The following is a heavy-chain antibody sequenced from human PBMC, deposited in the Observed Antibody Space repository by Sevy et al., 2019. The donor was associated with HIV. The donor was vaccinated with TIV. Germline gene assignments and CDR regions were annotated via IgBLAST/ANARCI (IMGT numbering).Heavy chain of an antibody. CDR3: ARSDGGSDFWSGYYDY. Sequence: GWSLRLSCAASGFTFSSYSMNWVRQAPGKGLEWVSSISSSSSYIYYADSVKGRFTISRDNAKNSLYLQMNSLRAEDTAVYYCARSDGGSDFWSGYYDYWGQGTLVTVSS. J-gene: IGHJ4*02. D-gene: IGHD3-3*01. CDR1: GFTFSSYS. CDR2: ISSSSSYI. V-gene: IGHV3-21*01.